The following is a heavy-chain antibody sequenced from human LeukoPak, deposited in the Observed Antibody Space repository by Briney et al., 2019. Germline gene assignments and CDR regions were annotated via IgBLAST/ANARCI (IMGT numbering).Heavy chain of an antibody. CDR3: ARDRSGGNYATFEY. CDR1: GFTSSNYA. V-gene: IGHV3-23*01. CDR2: ISAAGGST. D-gene: IGHD1-26*01. J-gene: IGHJ4*02. Sequence: PGGSLRLSCAASGFTSSNYAISWVRQAPGKGLEWVLAISAAGGSTYYADSVKGRFTFSRDNAKNTLYVQMNSLRAEDTAVYYCARDRSGGNYATFEYWGQGTLVTVSS.